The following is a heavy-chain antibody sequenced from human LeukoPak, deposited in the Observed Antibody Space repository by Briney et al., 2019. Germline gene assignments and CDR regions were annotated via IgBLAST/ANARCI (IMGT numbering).Heavy chain of an antibody. CDR2: IKQDGSEK. D-gene: IGHD1-26*01. Sequence: GGSLRLSCTGSGFTFSSYWMTWVRQAQGKGLEWVANIKQDGSEKYYVDSVKGRFTISRDDSRNTLYLQMNSLRGDDTAVYYCAKDVGKWESLHFFDYWGQGTLVTVSS. CDR1: GFTFSSYW. V-gene: IGHV3-7*03. CDR3: AKDVGKWESLHFFDY. J-gene: IGHJ4*02.